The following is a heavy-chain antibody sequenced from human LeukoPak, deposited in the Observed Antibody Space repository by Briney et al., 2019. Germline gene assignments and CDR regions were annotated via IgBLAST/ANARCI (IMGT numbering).Heavy chain of an antibody. J-gene: IGHJ4*02. D-gene: IGHD3-3*01. CDR1: GFTFSSYS. CDR3: ARDSYDFWSGYYRGYYFDY. CDR2: ISSSSSYI. Sequence: PGGSLRLSCAASGFTFSSYSMNWVRQAPGKGLEWVSSISSSSSYIYYADSVEGRFTISRDNAKNSLYLQMNSLRAEDTAVYYCARDSYDFWSGYYRGYYFDYWGQGTLVTVSS. V-gene: IGHV3-21*01.